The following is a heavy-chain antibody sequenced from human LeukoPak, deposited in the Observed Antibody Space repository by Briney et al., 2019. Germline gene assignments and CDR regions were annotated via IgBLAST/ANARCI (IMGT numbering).Heavy chain of an antibody. CDR1: GYTFTSYG. Sequence: ASVEVSCKSSGYTFTSYGISWVRQAPGQGLEWMGWISAYNGNTNYAQKLQGRVTMTTDTSTSTAYVGLRSLRSDDTAVYYCARGGGLGAYYYYMDVWGKGTTVTISS. CDR2: ISAYNGNT. V-gene: IGHV1-18*01. D-gene: IGHD1-26*01. J-gene: IGHJ6*03. CDR3: ARGGGLGAYYYYMDV.